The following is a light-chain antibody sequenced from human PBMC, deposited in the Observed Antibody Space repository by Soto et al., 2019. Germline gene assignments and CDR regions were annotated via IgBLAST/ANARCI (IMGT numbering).Light chain of an antibody. V-gene: IGKV3-20*01. CDR3: QPYGSSPPYT. CDR2: GAS. J-gene: IGKJ2*01. CDR1: QSVSSSY. Sequence: DIVLTQSPGTLSLSPGERATLSCRASQSVSSSYLAWYQQKPGQAPRLLIYGASSRATGIPDRFSGSGSGTDFTLTISRLEPEDFAVYYCQPYGSSPPYTCGQATKLEFK.